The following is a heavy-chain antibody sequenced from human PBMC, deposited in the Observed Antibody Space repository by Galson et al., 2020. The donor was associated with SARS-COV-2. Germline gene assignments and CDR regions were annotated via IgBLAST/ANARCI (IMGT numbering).Heavy chain of an antibody. D-gene: IGHD3-10*01. CDR3: ARDFVSVQSRGFGESQGIYYYYYGMDV. Sequence: ASVKVSCKASGYTFTSYGISWVRQAPGQGLEWMGWISAYNGNTNYAQKLQGRVTMTTDTSTSTAYMELRSLRSDDTAVYYCARDFVSVQSRGFGESQGIYYYYYGMDVWGQGTTVTVSS. V-gene: IGHV1-18*01. CDR1: GYTFTSYG. CDR2: ISAYNGNT. J-gene: IGHJ6*02.